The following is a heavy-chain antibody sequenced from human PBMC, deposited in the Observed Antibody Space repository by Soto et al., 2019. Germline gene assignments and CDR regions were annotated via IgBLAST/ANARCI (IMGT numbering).Heavy chain of an antibody. J-gene: IGHJ2*01. CDR3: AKVGDYGARWYFDL. Sequence: QVQLVESGGGVVQPGRSLRLSCAASGFTFSSYGMHWVRQAPGKGLEWVAVISYDGSNKYYADSVKGRFTISRDNSKNTLYLQMNSLRAEDTAVYYCAKVGDYGARWYFDLWGRGTLVTVSS. D-gene: IGHD4-17*01. CDR2: ISYDGSNK. V-gene: IGHV3-30*18. CDR1: GFTFSSYG.